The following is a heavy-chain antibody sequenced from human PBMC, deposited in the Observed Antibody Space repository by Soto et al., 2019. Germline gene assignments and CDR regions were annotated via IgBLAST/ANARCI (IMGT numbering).Heavy chain of an antibody. J-gene: IGHJ4*02. D-gene: IGHD1-1*01. V-gene: IGHV3-30*03. Sequence: AGSLILSCAASGFTFRSHAMHWLRQAPGKGLEWVAMISFDGTYKNYIESVRSRFTISRENSRSTVFLQMSRGRPEDTAYYFGVAEVEPRDFADWGRGAMVTVSS. CDR1: GFTFRSHA. CDR2: ISFDGTYK. CDR3: VAEVEPRDFAD.